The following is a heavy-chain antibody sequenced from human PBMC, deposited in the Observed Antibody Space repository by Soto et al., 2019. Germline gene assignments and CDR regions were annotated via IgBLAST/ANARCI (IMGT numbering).Heavy chain of an antibody. CDR2: ISGSGGST. J-gene: IGHJ4*02. CDR1: GFTFSSYA. Sequence: EVQLLESGGGLVQPGGSLRLSCAASGFTFSSYAMSWVRQAPGKGLEWVSAISGSGGSTYYADSVKGRFTISRDNXRNTLYLQMNSLRAEDTAVYYCANVVVVAATPFDYWGQGTLVTVSS. V-gene: IGHV3-23*01. D-gene: IGHD2-15*01. CDR3: ANVVVVAATPFDY.